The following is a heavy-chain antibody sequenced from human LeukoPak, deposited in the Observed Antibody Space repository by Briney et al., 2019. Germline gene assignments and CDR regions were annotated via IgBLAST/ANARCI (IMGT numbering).Heavy chain of an antibody. CDR1: GDSISSFY. J-gene: IGHJ3*01. Sequence: SETLSLTCTVSGDSISSFYWSWIRQPPGKGLEWIGYIYHNGITNYNPFLKSRVTISIDTSKTQFSLKLSSVTAADTAVYYCARFRMTASATAAFDLWGQGTLVTVST. D-gene: IGHD6-13*01. CDR2: IYHNGIT. CDR3: ARFRMTASATAAFDL. V-gene: IGHV4-59*01.